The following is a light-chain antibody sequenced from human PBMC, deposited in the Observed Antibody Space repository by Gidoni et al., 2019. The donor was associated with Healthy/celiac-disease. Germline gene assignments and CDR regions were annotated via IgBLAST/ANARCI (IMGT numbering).Light chain of an antibody. CDR1: QSISSY. CDR3: QQSYSTPRT. CDR2: AAS. J-gene: IGKJ1*01. V-gene: IGKV1-39*01. Sequence: DIQMTQSPSSLSASVGDRVTITRRASQSISSYLNWYQQKPGKAPKLLIYAASSLQSGVPSRFSGSGSGTDFTLIISSLQPEDFANYYCQQSYSTPRTFGQGTKVEIK.